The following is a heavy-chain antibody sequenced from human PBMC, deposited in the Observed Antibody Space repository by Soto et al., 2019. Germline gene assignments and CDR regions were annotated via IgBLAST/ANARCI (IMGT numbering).Heavy chain of an antibody. J-gene: IGHJ4*02. V-gene: IGHV6-1*01. Sequence: SQTLSLTCAISGDSVSSNSAAWNWIRQSPSRGLEWLGRTYYRSKWYNDYAVSVKIRITFNPVTSKNQFSLQLNSVTPEDTAVYYCARDTFLSEAFDYWGQGTLVTVSS. CDR3: ARDTFLSEAFDY. CDR2: TYYRSKWYN. CDR1: GDSVSSNSAA.